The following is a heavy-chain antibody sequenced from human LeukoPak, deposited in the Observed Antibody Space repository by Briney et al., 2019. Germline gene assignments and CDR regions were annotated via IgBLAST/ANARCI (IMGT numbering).Heavy chain of an antibody. Sequence: GGSLRLSCEASGFTFSSYGMSWVRQAPGKGLEWVASITITGSFIYYADSVRGRFTISRDDARHSLFLQMNSLRAEDTAVYYCARDIVKGLAVDVAADSWGQGTLVTVSS. D-gene: IGHD6-19*01. CDR3: ARDIVKGLAVDVAADS. V-gene: IGHV3-21*01. J-gene: IGHJ4*02. CDR1: GFTFSSYG. CDR2: ITITGSFI.